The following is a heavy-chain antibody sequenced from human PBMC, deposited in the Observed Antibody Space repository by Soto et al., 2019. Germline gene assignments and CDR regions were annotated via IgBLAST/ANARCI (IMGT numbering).Heavy chain of an antibody. J-gene: IGHJ4*02. CDR1: GFTFSSYA. Sequence: GGSLRLSCAASGFTFSSYAMHWVRQAPGKGLEWVAVISYDGSNKYYADSVKGRFTISRDNSKNTLYLQMNSLRAEDTAVYYCARGGSRDKASFDYWGQGTLVTVSS. CDR3: ARGGSRDKASFDY. D-gene: IGHD2-2*01. CDR2: ISYDGSNK. V-gene: IGHV3-30-3*01.